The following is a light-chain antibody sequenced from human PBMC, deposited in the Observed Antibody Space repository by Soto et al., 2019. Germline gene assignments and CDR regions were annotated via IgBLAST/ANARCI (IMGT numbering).Light chain of an antibody. V-gene: IGKV3-11*01. CDR1: QSVNIY. Sequence: VMLKQSPATLSLSPGERATLSCRASQSVNIYLGWYQQRPGQAPRLLIYDASTRATGIPARFSGSGSETEFTLTISSLEPEDFAVYYCQQRSNWPWTFGQGSKVDIK. CDR3: QQRSNWPWT. J-gene: IGKJ1*01. CDR2: DAS.